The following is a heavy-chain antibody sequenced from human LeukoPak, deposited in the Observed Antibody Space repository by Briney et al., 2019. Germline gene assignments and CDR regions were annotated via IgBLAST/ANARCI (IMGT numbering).Heavy chain of an antibody. V-gene: IGHV3-30-3*01. CDR2: VSYDGSNK. CDR3: ARDNNWGSTHY. J-gene: IGHJ4*02. CDR1: GFTFNTYA. D-gene: IGHD7-27*01. Sequence: GGSLRLSSAASGFTFNTYAMHWARQAPGKGLEWVAVVSYDGSNKYYADSVQGRFIVSRDNSKNTLYLQMNTLRAEDTAVYYCARDNNWGSTHYWGQGTLVTVSS.